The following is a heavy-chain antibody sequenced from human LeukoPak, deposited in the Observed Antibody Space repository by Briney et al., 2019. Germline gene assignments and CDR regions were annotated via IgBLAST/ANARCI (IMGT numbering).Heavy chain of an antibody. CDR2: IYSGGST. CDR3: ARDPGDYGGNSGY. J-gene: IGHJ4*02. D-gene: IGHD4-23*01. Sequence: GGSLRLSCAASGFTVSSNYMSWVRQAPGKGLEWVSVIYSGGSTYYADSVKGRFTISRDNSKDTLYLQMNSLRAEDTAVYYCARDPGDYGGNSGYWGQGTLVTVSS. CDR1: GFTVSSNY. V-gene: IGHV3-53*01.